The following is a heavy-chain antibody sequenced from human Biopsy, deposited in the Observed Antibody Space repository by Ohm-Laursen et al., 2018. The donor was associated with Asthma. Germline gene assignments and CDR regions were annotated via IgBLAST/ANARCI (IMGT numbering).Heavy chain of an antibody. J-gene: IGHJ4*02. CDR1: YGSITSGGYY. Sequence: TLSLTCPVSYGSITSGGYYWTWIRQHPGKGPEWIGFIYYSGSTYYNPSLKSRVSISIDTSKNQFSLKLSSVTAADTAVYYCARAQDYYDSRGYYRSFDYWGQGTLVTVSS. CDR2: IYYSGST. D-gene: IGHD3-22*01. CDR3: ARAQDYYDSRGYYRSFDY. V-gene: IGHV4-31*03.